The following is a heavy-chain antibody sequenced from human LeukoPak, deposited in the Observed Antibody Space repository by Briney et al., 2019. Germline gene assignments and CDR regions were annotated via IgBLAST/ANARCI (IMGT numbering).Heavy chain of an antibody. CDR3: AHESPANKGTDY. CDR2: IYWDDDK. J-gene: IGHJ4*02. D-gene: IGHD1-14*01. Sequence: SGPTLVKPTQTLTLTCTFSGFSLSTSGVGVGWIRQPPGKALEWLALIYWDDDKRYSPSLKSRLTIAKDTSKNQVVLTMTNMDPVDTATYYCAHESPANKGTDYWGQGTLVTVSS. V-gene: IGHV2-5*02. CDR1: GFSLSTSGVG.